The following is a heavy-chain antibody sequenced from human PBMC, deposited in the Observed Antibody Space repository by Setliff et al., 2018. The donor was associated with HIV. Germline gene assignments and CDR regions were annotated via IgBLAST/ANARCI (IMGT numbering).Heavy chain of an antibody. CDR1: GGSFSGYS. D-gene: IGHD3-16*01. J-gene: IGHJ6*03. Sequence: SETLSLTCAVYGGSFSGYSWIWIRQPPGKGLEWIGEINHSGSANYNPSLKSRVTISLDTSRNQFSLKLTSMTAADTSVYYCARGGENMKNYYYYYMDVWGKGTTVTVSS. V-gene: IGHV4-34*01. CDR2: INHSGSA. CDR3: ARGGENMKNYYYYYMDV.